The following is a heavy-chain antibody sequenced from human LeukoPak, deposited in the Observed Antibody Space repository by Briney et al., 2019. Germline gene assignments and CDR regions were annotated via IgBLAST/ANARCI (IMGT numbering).Heavy chain of an antibody. CDR2: INPNSGGT. Sequence: GASVKVSCKASGYTFTGYYMHWVRQAPGQGLEWMGWINPNSGGTNYAQKFQGRVTMTRDTSISTAYMELSRLRSDDTAVYYCARSTAVDIVATISSWGQGILVTVSS. CDR3: ARSTAVDIVATISS. D-gene: IGHD5-12*01. CDR1: GYTFTGYY. V-gene: IGHV1-2*02. J-gene: IGHJ5*02.